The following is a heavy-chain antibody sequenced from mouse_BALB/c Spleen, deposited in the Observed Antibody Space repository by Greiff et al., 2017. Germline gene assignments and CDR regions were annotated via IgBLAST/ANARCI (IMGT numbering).Heavy chain of an antibody. D-gene: IGHD1-2*01. CDR3: ARHYYGYYFDY. Sequence: EVQRVESGGGLVKPGGSLKLSCAASGFAFSSYDMSWVRQTPEKRLEWVAYISSGGGSTYYPDTVKGRFTISRDNAKNTLYLQMSSLKSEDTAMYYCARHYYGYYFDYWGQGTTLTVSS. V-gene: IGHV5-12-1*01. CDR1: GFAFSSYD. CDR2: ISSGGGST. J-gene: IGHJ2*01.